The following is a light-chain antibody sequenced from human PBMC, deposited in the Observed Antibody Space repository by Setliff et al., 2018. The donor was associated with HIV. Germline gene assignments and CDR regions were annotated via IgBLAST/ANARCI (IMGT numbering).Light chain of an antibody. J-gene: IGLJ1*01. V-gene: IGLV3-21*04. Sequence: SYELTQPPSESVAPGQTATITCGGDNIGTKSVHWYQQRPGQAPVLVIYSDDDRPSGIPERFSGSNSGNTATLTISRVEVGDEADYYCQVWDSSSGHVVFGTGTKVTVL. CDR2: SDD. CDR3: QVWDSSSGHVV. CDR1: NIGTKS.